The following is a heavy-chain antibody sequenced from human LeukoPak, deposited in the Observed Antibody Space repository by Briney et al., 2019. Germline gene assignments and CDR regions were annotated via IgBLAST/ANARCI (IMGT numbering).Heavy chain of an antibody. Sequence: ASVKVSCKASGYTFTDYYLHWVRQASGQGLEWMGWIHPNSGATTYAQKFQGRVSMTRDTSINTVFMELSRLTFDDTAVYYCSREDFWGREPWSPSPQ. CDR1: GYTFTDYY. CDR2: IHPNSGAT. CDR3: SREDF. J-gene: IGHJ4*02. V-gene: IGHV1-2*02.